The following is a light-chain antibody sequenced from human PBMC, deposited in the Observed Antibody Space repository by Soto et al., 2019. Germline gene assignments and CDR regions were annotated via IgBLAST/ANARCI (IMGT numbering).Light chain of an antibody. J-gene: IGKJ4*01. CDR2: AAS. V-gene: IGKV1-8*01. Sequence: AIRMTQSPSSLSASTGDRVTITCRASQGISSYLAWYQQKPGKAPKLLIYAASTLQSGVPSRFSGSGSGTDFTLTISSLQPEDFATFYCQQVHSYPFTFGGGTKVDIK. CDR3: QQVHSYPFT. CDR1: QGISSY.